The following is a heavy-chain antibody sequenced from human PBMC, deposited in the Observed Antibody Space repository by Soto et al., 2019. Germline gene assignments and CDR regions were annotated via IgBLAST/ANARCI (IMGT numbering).Heavy chain of an antibody. CDR1: GYTFTSYA. CDR2: INAGNGNT. J-gene: IGHJ4*02. CDR3: ARVSGWYFLDY. D-gene: IGHD6-19*01. V-gene: IGHV1-3*05. Sequence: QVQLVQSGAEEKKPGASVKVSCKASGYTFTSYAMHWVRQAPGQRLEWMGWINAGNGNTKYSQKFQGRVTITRDTSASTVYMELSCLRSEDTAVYNCARVSGWYFLDYWGQGTLVTVSS.